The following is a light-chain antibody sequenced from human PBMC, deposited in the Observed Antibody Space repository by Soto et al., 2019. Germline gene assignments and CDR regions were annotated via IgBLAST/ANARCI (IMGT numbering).Light chain of an antibody. J-gene: IGKJ2*02. CDR2: WAS. Sequence: DIVMTQSPDSLAVSLGERATINCKSSQSVLYRSNNKNYLAWYQQKPGQPPKLLIYWASTRESGVPDRFSGSGSGTDFTFTISSLQAEDVAVYYCQQYYTTLCTFGQGTKLEIK. V-gene: IGKV4-1*01. CDR1: QSVLYRSNNKNY. CDR3: QQYYTTLCT.